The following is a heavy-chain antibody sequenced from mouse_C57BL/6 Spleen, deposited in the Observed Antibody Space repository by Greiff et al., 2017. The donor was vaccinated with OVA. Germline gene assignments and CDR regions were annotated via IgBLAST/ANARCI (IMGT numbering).Heavy chain of an antibody. CDR3: ARIENDYATGYFDY. D-gene: IGHD2-4*01. CDR2: IWWDDDK. Sequence: QVTLKECGPGILQPSQTLSLTCSFSGFSLSTFGMGVGWLRHPSGKGLEWLAHIWWDDDKYYNPALKSRLTISKDTSKNQVFLKIANVDTADTATYYCARIENDYATGYFDYWGQGTTLTVSS. V-gene: IGHV8-8*01. CDR1: GFSLSTFGMG. J-gene: IGHJ2*01.